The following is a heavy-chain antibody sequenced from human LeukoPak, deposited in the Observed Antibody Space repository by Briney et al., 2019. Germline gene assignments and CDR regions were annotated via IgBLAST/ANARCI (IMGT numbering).Heavy chain of an antibody. CDR1: GLTLHFYW. CDR3: ETYSAFDI. D-gene: IGHD2-21*01. J-gene: IGHJ3*02. V-gene: IGHV3-7*02. Sequence: GGPLRLLYSASGLTLHFYWLRWVRPAPGKGLEWVASIKEDGGEIHYVDSVKGRFTISRDNAKNSLYLQMNSLRAEDTAVYYCETYSAFDIWGHGTMVTVSS. CDR2: IKEDGGEI.